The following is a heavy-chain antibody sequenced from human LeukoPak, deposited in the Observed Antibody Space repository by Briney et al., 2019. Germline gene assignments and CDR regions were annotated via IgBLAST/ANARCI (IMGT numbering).Heavy chain of an antibody. V-gene: IGHV3-7*01. D-gene: IGHD3-10*01. CDR1: GFTFSSYW. CDR2: IKENGNEQ. J-gene: IGHJ6*02. CDR3: ARALWSGPVYYGMDV. Sequence: GGSLRLSCTSSGFTFSSYWMSWVRQAPGKGPEWVAHIKENGNEQYYADSVKGRFTISRDNAKNSLYLQMNSLRAEDTAVYYCARALWSGPVYYGMDVWGQGTTVTVSS.